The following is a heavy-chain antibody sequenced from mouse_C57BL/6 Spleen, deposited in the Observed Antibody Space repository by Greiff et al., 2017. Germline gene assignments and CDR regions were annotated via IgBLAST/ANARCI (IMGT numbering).Heavy chain of an antibody. V-gene: IGHV14-2*01. Sequence: EVQLQQSGAELVKPGASVKLSCTASGFNFSDYYMHWVKQRPEQGLEWIGRIDPGDGETKYTAKFQGMATITADKSSNTAYMQLSSLTSEDTADYSVARCGYVYHIDYWGQGTTVTVSS. CDR1: GFNFSDYY. CDR2: IDPGDGET. D-gene: IGHD2-1*01. J-gene: IGHJ4*01. CDR3: ARCGYVYHIDY.